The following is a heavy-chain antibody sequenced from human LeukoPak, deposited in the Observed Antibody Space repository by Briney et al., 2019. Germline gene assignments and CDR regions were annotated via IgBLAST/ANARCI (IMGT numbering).Heavy chain of an antibody. CDR2: IYTSGST. Sequence: SETLSLTCTVSGGSISSYYWSWIRQPAGKGLEWIGRIYTSGSTNYNPSLKSRVTMSVDTPKNQFSLKLSSVTAADTAVYYCARDHSSGWYQDGMDVWGQGTTVTVSS. CDR1: GGSISSYY. V-gene: IGHV4-4*07. CDR3: ARDHSSGWYQDGMDV. D-gene: IGHD6-19*01. J-gene: IGHJ6*02.